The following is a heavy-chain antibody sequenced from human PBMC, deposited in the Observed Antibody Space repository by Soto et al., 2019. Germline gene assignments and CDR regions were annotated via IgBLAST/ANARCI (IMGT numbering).Heavy chain of an antibody. V-gene: IGHV5-51*01. D-gene: IGHD3-10*01. Sequence: PGESLKISCKGSGYSFPSYWIGWVRQMPGKGLEWMGIIYPGDSETRYSPSFQGQVTISADKSIGTAYLQWGSLKASDTAMYYCARRGYYGSGSYYSLDYWGQGTLVTVSS. CDR3: ARRGYYGSGSYYSLDY. J-gene: IGHJ4*02. CDR1: GYSFPSYW. CDR2: IYPGDSET.